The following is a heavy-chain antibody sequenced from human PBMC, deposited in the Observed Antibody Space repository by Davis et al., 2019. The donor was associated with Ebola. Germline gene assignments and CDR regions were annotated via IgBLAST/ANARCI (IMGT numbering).Heavy chain of an antibody. V-gene: IGHV3-53*01. D-gene: IGHD3-10*01. CDR1: GFSVSTTY. CDR3: TRGVVGVIPSDH. Sequence: GESLKISCVASGFSVSTTYMAWVRQAPGKGLEWVSLNYGCGKVYYADSVEGRFTISRDNSKNTLYLQMNRLRAEETAVYHCTRGVVGVIPSDHWGQGTLVTVSS. CDR2: NYGCGKV. J-gene: IGHJ4*02.